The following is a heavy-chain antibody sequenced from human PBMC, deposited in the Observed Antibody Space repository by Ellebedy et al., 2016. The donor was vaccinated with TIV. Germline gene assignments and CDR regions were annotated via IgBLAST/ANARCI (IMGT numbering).Heavy chain of an antibody. V-gene: IGHV3-7*01. J-gene: IGHJ5*02. Sequence: GESLKISCAATGFSFRSYWMSWVRQAPGKGLERVANIYQDGSVQYYLDSVKGRFTISRDNAINSLFLQMNSLRAGDTAVYYCARRGSYGDYAVQVNSWFDRWGRGTLVTVSS. CDR3: ARRGSYGDYAVQVNSWFDR. CDR1: GFSFRSYW. D-gene: IGHD4-17*01. CDR2: IYQDGSVQ.